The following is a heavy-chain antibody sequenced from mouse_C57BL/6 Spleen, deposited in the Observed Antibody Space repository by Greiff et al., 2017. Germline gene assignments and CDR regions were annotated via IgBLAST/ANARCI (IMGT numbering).Heavy chain of an antibody. CDR1: GYTFTDYN. V-gene: IGHV1-22*01. CDR2: INPNNGGT. Sequence: EVQLQQSGPELVKPGASVKMSCKASGYTFTDYNMHWVKQSHGKSLEWIGYINPNNGGTSYNQKFKGKATLTVNKSSSTAYMELRSLTSEDSAVYYGARWALYDGYLAWFAYWGQGTLVTVSA. CDR3: ARWALYDGYLAWFAY. J-gene: IGHJ3*01. D-gene: IGHD2-3*01.